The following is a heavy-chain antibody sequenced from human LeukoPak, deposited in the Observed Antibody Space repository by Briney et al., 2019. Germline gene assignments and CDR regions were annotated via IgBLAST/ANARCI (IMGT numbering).Heavy chain of an antibody. Sequence: ASVKVSCKTSGGSFTSFAISWVRQAPGQGLEWMGGIIPSLGAANYAQKFQGRVTITTDEFPGTAYMELTNLRSEDTAVYYCARLGFYYHLDYWGQGTLVTVSS. CDR3: ARLGFYYHLDY. D-gene: IGHD2-8*01. CDR1: GGSFTSFA. V-gene: IGHV1-69*05. CDR2: IIPSLGAA. J-gene: IGHJ4*02.